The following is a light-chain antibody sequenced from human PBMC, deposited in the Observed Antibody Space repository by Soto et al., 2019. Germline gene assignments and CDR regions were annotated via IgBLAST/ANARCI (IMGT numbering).Light chain of an antibody. Sequence: IVLPQSPYTLSLSPGEGASLSCSASQSVHTFLAWYQQKPGQAPRLLIYGASTRATGVPARFSGSGSGTDFTLTISSLEPEDFAVYYCHQRSNWPPDTFGQGTRLEIK. V-gene: IGKV3-11*01. J-gene: IGKJ5*01. CDR1: QSVHTF. CDR2: GAS. CDR3: HQRSNWPPDT.